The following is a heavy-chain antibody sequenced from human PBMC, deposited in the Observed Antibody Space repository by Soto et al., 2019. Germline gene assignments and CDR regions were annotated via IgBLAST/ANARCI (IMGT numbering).Heavy chain of an antibody. J-gene: IGHJ4*02. V-gene: IGHV1-3*05. CDR3: AGAVAVPADFDY. CDR1: GYTFTTYA. CDR2: LNAGNGHT. Sequence: QVQLVQSGAEEKKPGASVKVSCKASGYTFTTYAMHWVRQAPGHRLEWMGWLNAGNGHTKYSQKFQGRATITRETSASTAYMDLSSLRSEDTAVYYCAGAVAVPADFDYWGQGPLVTVSS. D-gene: IGHD6-19*01.